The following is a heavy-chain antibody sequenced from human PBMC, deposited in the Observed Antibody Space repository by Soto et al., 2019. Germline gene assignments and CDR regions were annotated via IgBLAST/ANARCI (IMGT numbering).Heavy chain of an antibody. CDR3: ARLIQLWAKGEGWFDP. Sequence: QVRLVESGGGVVQPGRSLRLSCAASGFTFSSYAMHWVRQAPGKGLEWVAVISYDGSNKYYADSVKGRFTISRDNSKNTLYLQMNSLRAEDTAVYYCARLIQLWAKGEGWFDPWGQGTLVTVSS. V-gene: IGHV3-30-3*01. D-gene: IGHD5-18*01. J-gene: IGHJ5*02. CDR2: ISYDGSNK. CDR1: GFTFSSYA.